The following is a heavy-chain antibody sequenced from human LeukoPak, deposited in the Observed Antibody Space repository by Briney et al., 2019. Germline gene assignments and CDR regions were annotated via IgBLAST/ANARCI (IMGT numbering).Heavy chain of an antibody. J-gene: IGHJ4*02. CDR3: AKGALAAAGSGFDY. CDR1: GFIFNRYA. D-gene: IGHD6-13*01. CDR2: ISASGGIT. Sequence: GGSLRLSCAVSGFIFNRYAMSWVRQAPGKGLEWVSSISASGGITYHADSVKGRFTISRDNSKNTLHLQMNSLRADDTALYYCAKGALAAAGSGFDYWGQGTLVTVSS. V-gene: IGHV3-23*01.